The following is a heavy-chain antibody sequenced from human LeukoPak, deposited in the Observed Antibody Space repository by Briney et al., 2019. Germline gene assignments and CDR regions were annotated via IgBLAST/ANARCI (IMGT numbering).Heavy chain of an antibody. CDR3: AREGMVRGALNWFDP. CDR1: GFAFSSYG. D-gene: IGHD3-10*01. Sequence: PGRSLRLSCAASGFAFSSYGMHWVRQAPGKGLEWVAVIWYDGSNKYYADSVKGRFTISRDNSKNTLYLQMNSLRAEDTAVYYCAREGMVRGALNWFDPWGQGTLVTVSS. V-gene: IGHV3-33*01. J-gene: IGHJ5*02. CDR2: IWYDGSNK.